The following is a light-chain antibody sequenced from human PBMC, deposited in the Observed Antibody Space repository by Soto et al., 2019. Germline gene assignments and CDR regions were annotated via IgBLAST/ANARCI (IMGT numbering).Light chain of an antibody. Sequence: DIQMTQSPSSLAASVGDRVSITCRASQSVTNYLSWYQQKPGKAPKLLIYAASRLEGGVPSRFSGSGSGTDFSLTITSLQPDDFATYFCLQTYSAPWTFGQGT. CDR1: QSVTNY. CDR3: LQTYSAPWT. J-gene: IGKJ1*01. V-gene: IGKV1-39*01. CDR2: AAS.